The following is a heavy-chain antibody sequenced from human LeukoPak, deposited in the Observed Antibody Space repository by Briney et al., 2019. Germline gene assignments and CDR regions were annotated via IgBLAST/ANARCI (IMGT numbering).Heavy chain of an antibody. J-gene: IGHJ4*02. D-gene: IGHD3-10*01. V-gene: IGHV3-7*01. CDR1: GFTFSSYA. CDR3: ARGRYRLLWFGEGGED. Sequence: GGSLRLSCAASGFTFSSYAMHWVRQAPGKGLEWVANIKQDGSEKYYVDSVKGRFTISRDNAKNSLYLQMNSLRAEDTAVYYCARGRYRLLWFGEGGEDWGQGTLVTVSS. CDR2: IKQDGSEK.